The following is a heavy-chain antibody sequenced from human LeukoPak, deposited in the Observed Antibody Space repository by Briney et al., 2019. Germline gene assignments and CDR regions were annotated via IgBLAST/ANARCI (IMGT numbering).Heavy chain of an antibody. CDR1: GGSINSVSYY. CDR2: IYYSGST. V-gene: IGHV4-39*07. D-gene: IGHD6-19*01. Sequence: SETLSLTCIVSGGSINSVSYYWGWIRQPPGKGLEWIGSIYYSGSTYYNPSLKSPVTISVDTSKNQFSLKLSSVTAADTAVYYCAKSLYSSKDYFDYWGQGTLVTVSS. CDR3: AKSLYSSKDYFDY. J-gene: IGHJ4*02.